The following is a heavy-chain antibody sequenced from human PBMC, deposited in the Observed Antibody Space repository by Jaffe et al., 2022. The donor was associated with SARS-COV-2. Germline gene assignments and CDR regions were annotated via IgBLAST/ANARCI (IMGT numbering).Heavy chain of an antibody. D-gene: IGHD3-10*01. J-gene: IGHJ6*02. Sequence: EVQLVESGGGLVQPGGSLRLSCAASGFTFSSYWMSWVRQAPGKGLEWVANIKQDGSEKYYVDSVKGRFTISRDNAKNSLYLQMNSLRAEDTAVYYCARDVVSIRGRYYYYGMDVWGQGTTVTVSS. V-gene: IGHV3-7*01. CDR2: IKQDGSEK. CDR3: ARDVVSIRGRYYYYGMDV. CDR1: GFTFSSYW.